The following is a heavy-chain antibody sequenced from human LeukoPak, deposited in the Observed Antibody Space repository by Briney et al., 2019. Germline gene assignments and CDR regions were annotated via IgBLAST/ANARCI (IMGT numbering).Heavy chain of an antibody. CDR1: GFTFSIYS. J-gene: IGHJ4*02. Sequence: GGSLRLSCAASGFTFSIYSMNWVRQAPGKGLEWVSSISSSSSYIYYADSVKGRFTISRDNAKNSLYLQMNSLRAEDTAVYYCASDMVAETEDPFDYWGQGTLVTVSS. CDR2: ISSSSSYI. D-gene: IGHD4/OR15-4a*01. V-gene: IGHV3-21*01. CDR3: ASDMVAETEDPFDY.